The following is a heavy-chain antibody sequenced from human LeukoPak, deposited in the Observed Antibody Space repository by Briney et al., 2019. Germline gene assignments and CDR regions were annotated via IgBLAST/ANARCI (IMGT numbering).Heavy chain of an antibody. CDR2: ISGSDENT. CDR1: GFTFSSYA. Sequence: GGSLRLSCAISGFTFSSYAVNWVRQAPGKGLEWDSAISGSDENTFYADSVKGRFTISRDNSKNTLYLQMNSLRAEDTAVYYCARGYSGYPVFDYWGQGTLVTVSS. V-gene: IGHV3-23*01. J-gene: IGHJ4*02. D-gene: IGHD5-12*01. CDR3: ARGYSGYPVFDY.